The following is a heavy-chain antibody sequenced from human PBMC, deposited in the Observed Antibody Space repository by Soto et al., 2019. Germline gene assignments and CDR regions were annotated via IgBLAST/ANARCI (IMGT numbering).Heavy chain of an antibody. CDR1: NGSISSRSSY. D-gene: IGHD4-17*01. CDR2: IYYIGNT. J-gene: IGHJ4*01. Sequence: QLQLQESGSGLVKPSETLSLTCIVSNGSISSRSSYWGWIRQTPGKGLAWIGSIYYIGNTYYNPSLKSRVTIPIDTSKTQFSLKMNFVTAADTAVYFCGGQDYGAKGYYFENCG. CDR3: GGQDYGAKGYYFEN. V-gene: IGHV4-39*01.